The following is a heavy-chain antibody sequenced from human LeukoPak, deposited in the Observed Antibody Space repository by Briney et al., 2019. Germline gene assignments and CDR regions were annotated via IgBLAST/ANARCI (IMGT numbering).Heavy chain of an antibody. D-gene: IGHD6-19*01. V-gene: IGHV5-51*01. CDR3: ARDPSSSSGWYDY. CDR2: IYPGDSDT. Sequence: GESLKISCKGSGYSFTSYWIGWVCQMPGKGLEWMGIIYPGDSDTRYSPSFQGQVTISADKSISTAYLHWSSLKASDTAMYYCARDPSSSSGWYDYWGQGTLITVSS. J-gene: IGHJ4*02. CDR1: GYSFTSYW.